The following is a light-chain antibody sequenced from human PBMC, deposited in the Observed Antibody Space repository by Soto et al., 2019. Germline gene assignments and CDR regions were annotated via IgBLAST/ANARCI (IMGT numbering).Light chain of an antibody. CDR3: LQSYTYPWT. CDR1: QDIRNY. CDR2: SAS. Sequence: DIQMTQSPSAMSASVGDRITITCRASQDIRNYLAWFQQRPGNVPKRLIFSASSLQSGVPSRFSGSGSGTEFTLTISSLQPEDLATYYCLQSYTYPWTFGQGTKVESK. J-gene: IGKJ1*01. V-gene: IGKV1-17*03.